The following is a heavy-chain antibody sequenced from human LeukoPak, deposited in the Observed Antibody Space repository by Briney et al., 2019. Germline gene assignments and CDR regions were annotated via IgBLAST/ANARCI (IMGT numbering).Heavy chain of an antibody. CDR3: ASSSDRGGSYFD. J-gene: IGHJ4*02. V-gene: IGHV1-2*02. CDR1: GYTFTGYY. Sequence: ASVKVSCKASGYTFTGYYMHWVRQAPGQGLEWMGWIDPNSGGTNYAQKFQGRVTMTRDTSISTAYMELSRLRSDDTAVYYCASSSDRGGSYFDWGQGTLVTVSS. CDR2: IDPNSGGT. D-gene: IGHD1-26*01.